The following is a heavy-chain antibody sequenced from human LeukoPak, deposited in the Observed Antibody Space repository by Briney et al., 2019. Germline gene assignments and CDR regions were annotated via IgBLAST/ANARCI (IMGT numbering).Heavy chain of an antibody. V-gene: IGHV3-7*01. J-gene: IGHJ3*02. D-gene: IGHD6-19*01. CDR1: GFTFSSYN. CDR2: IKQDGSEK. Sequence: GGSLRLSCAASGFTFSSYNMKWVRQAPGKGLEWVANIKQDGSEKYYVDSVKGRFTISRDNAKNSLYLQMNSLRAEDTAVYYCAREYSGGAFDIWGQGTMVTVSS. CDR3: AREYSGGAFDI.